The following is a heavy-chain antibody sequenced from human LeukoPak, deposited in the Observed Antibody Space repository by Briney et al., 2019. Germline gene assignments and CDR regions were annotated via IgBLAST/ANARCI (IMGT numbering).Heavy chain of an antibody. D-gene: IGHD2-15*01. CDR2: INQDGREK. CDR1: GFTFSSYW. Sequence: GGSLRLSCAASGFTFSSYWMSWVRQAPGKGLEWMANINQDGREKYYVDSVKGRFTIYRDNAKNSLYLQMTSLRAEDTAVYFCARGDKFSGDYWGQGTLVTVSS. V-gene: IGHV3-7*04. CDR3: ARGDKFSGDY. J-gene: IGHJ4*02.